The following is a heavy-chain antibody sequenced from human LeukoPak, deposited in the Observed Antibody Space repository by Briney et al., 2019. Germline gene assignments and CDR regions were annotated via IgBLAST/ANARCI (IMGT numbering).Heavy chain of an antibody. J-gene: IGHJ4*02. CDR3: VRESVRDYYFDY. D-gene: IGHD3-10*02. Sequence: GGPLRPSCTGSGFRFGGYALSWVRQAPGKGLEWVGFIRSKALYGTSEYAASVEGRFSISRDDSNNIAYLQMNSLKTDDTAVYFCVRESVRDYYFDYWGQGTLVTVSS. CDR2: IRSKALYGTS. V-gene: IGHV3-49*04. CDR1: GFRFGGYA.